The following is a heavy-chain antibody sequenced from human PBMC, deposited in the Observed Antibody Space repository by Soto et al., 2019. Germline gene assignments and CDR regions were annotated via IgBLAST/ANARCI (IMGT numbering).Heavy chain of an antibody. CDR3: AREAVWDSVVVVAAGAFDI. V-gene: IGHV1-69*01. CDR1: GGTFSSYA. J-gene: IGHJ3*02. Sequence: QVQLVQSGAEVKKPGSSVKVSCKASGGTFSSYAISWVRQAPGQGLEWMGGIIPIFGTANYAQKFQGRVTITADESTSTAYMELSSLRSEDTAVYYCAREAVWDSVVVVAAGAFDIWGQGTMVTVSS. CDR2: IIPIFGTA. D-gene: IGHD2-15*01.